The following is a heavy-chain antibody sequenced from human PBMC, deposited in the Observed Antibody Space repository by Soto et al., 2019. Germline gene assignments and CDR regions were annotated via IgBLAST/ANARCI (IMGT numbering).Heavy chain of an antibody. CDR3: ARAPITMVKTGNYGMDV. J-gene: IGHJ6*02. V-gene: IGHV1-69*01. Sequence: QVQLVQSGAEVKKPGSSVKVSCKASGGTFSSYAISWVRQAPGQGPEWMGGIIPIFGTANYAQKFQGRVTITADESTSTAYMELSSLRSEDTAVYYCARAPITMVKTGNYGMDVWGQGTTVTVSS. CDR1: GGTFSSYA. D-gene: IGHD3-10*01. CDR2: IIPIFGTA.